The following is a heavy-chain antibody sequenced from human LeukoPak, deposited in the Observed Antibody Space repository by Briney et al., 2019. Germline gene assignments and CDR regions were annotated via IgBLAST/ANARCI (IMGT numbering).Heavy chain of an antibody. CDR3: ARLEIAVDAFDI. Sequence: SETLSLTCTVSGGSISSYYWSWIRQPPGKGLEWIGYIYYSGSTNYNPSLKSRVTISVDTSKNQFSLKLSSVTAADTAVYYCARLEIAVDAFDIWGQGTMVTVSS. J-gene: IGHJ3*02. CDR1: GGSISSYY. V-gene: IGHV4-59*08. D-gene: IGHD2-21*01. CDR2: IYYSGST.